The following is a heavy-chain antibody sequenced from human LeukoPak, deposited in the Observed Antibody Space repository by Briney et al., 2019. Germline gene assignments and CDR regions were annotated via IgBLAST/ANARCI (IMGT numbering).Heavy chain of an antibody. J-gene: IGHJ4*02. V-gene: IGHV3-30*02. CDR2: IRYDGSNK. CDR3: TRPRDDFWCGYYFL. CDR1: GFTFSSYG. D-gene: IGHD3-3*01. Sequence: GGSLRLSCAASGFTFSSYGMHWVRQAPGKGLEWVAFIRYDGSNKYYADSVKGRFTISRDDSKNTAYLQMNSLKTEDTAVYYCTRPRDDFWCGYYFLWGQGTLVTVSS.